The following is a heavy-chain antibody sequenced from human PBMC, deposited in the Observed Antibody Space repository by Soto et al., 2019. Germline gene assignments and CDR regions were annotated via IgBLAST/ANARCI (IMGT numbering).Heavy chain of an antibody. D-gene: IGHD1-7*01. J-gene: IGHJ5*02. CDR3: ARHGGTFDP. V-gene: IGHV3-11*01. Sequence: QMKLVESGGGLVKPGGSLRLSCAASGFIDSDYDMTWIRQAPGKGLEWFSWITTGGTAMYYTDSMKGRFTISRDNAKNSVYLQMNNLRDEDTAIYYCARHGGTFDPWGQGTLVSVSS. CDR2: ITTGGTAM. CDR1: GFIDSDYD.